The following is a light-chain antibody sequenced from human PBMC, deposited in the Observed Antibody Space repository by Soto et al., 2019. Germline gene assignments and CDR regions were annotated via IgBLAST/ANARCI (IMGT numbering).Light chain of an antibody. CDR2: EVS. CDR1: SSDVGAYDY. V-gene: IGLV2-14*03. J-gene: IGLJ1*01. CDR3: SSYTSSSTRV. Sequence: QSALTQPASVSGSPGQSITISCTGTSSDVGAYDYVSWYQRHPDKAPKLMIYEVSNRPSGVSNRFSGSKSVNTATLTISGLQAEDEADYCSSYTSSSTRVFGTGTKVTVL.